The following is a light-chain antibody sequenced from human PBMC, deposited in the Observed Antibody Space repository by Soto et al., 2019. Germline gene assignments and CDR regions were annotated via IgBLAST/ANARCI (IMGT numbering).Light chain of an antibody. V-gene: IGKV1-5*03. CDR1: QSISSW. J-gene: IGKJ1*01. Sequence: DIQMTQSPSTLSASVGDRVTITCRASQSISSWLAWYQQKPGTAPKLLIYKASTLQSGVPSRFSGSGSGTELTLTISSMQPDDSATYYCQQYSDNWTFGQGTKVDIK. CDR3: QQYSDNWT. CDR2: KAS.